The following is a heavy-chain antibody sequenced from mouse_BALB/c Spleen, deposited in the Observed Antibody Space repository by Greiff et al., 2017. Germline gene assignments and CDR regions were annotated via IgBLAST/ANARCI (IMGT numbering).Heavy chain of an antibody. CDR3: ARVGCGGYYAMDY. Sequence: EVQREESGPGLVKPSQSLSLTCSVTGYSITSGYSWTWIRQFPGNKLEWMGYISYDGSTNYNPSLKNRISITRDTSKNQLFLKLNDVTAEDTATTYCARVGCGGYYAMDYWGQGTSVTVSA. J-gene: IGHJ4*01. D-gene: IGHD3-3*01. CDR2: ISYDGST. CDR1: GYSITSGYS. V-gene: IGHV3-6*02.